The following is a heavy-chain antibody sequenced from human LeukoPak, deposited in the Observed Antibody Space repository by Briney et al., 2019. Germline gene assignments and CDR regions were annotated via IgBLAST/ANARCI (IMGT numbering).Heavy chain of an antibody. CDR1: GFTSSSDW. Sequence: GGSLRLSCAASGFTSSSDWMSWVRQAPGKGLEWVANIKQDESEKYYVDSVKGRFSISRDNAKNSLYLQMNSLRAEDTALYYRAKDATAVPGTVYMDVWGKGTTVTISS. V-gene: IGHV3-7*01. D-gene: IGHD6-13*01. CDR3: AKDATAVPGTVYMDV. CDR2: IKQDESEK. J-gene: IGHJ6*03.